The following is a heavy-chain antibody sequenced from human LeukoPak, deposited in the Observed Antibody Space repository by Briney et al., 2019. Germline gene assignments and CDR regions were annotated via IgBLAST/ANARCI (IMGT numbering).Heavy chain of an antibody. CDR3: ARLDSTSWIPSDY. CDR2: IYHSGST. CDR1: GYSISSGYC. V-gene: IGHV4-38-2*01. J-gene: IGHJ4*02. Sequence: SETLSLTCAVSGYSISSGYCWGWIRQPPGKGLEWIGSIYHSGSTYYNPSLKSRVTISVDTSKNQFSLKLSSVTAADTAVYYCARLDSTSWIPSDYWSQGTLVTVSS. D-gene: IGHD2-2*01.